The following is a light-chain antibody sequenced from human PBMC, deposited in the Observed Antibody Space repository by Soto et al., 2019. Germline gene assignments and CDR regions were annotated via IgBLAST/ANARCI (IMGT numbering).Light chain of an antibody. J-gene: IGKJ1*01. CDR1: QSISSW. V-gene: IGKV1-5*03. CDR2: KAS. Sequence: DIQMTQSPSTLSASVGDRVTITCRASQSISSWLAWYQQKPGKPPKLLIYKASSLETGVPSRFSGSGSGTEFTLTIISLQPDDFATYYCQQYNSFPTCGQGTKVEIK. CDR3: QQYNSFPT.